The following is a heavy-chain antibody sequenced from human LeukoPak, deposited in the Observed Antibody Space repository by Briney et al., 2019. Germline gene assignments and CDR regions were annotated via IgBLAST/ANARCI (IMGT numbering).Heavy chain of an antibody. Sequence: PSETLSLTCTVSGGSISSYYWSWIRQPPGKGLEWIGYIYYSGSTNYNPSLKSRVTISEDTSKNQFSLRLSSVTAADTAVYYCAGYSAGYSSGWLFFDYWGQGTLVTVSS. V-gene: IGHV4-59*01. CDR2: IYYSGST. CDR1: GGSISSYY. J-gene: IGHJ4*02. CDR3: AGYSAGYSSGWLFFDY. D-gene: IGHD6-19*01.